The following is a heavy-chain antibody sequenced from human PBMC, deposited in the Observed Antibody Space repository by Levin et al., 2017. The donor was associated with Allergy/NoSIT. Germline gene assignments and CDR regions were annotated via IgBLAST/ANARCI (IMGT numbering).Heavy chain of an antibody. CDR2: IYPGDSGP. D-gene: IGHD6-13*01. CDR3: RIAAAGTRKDY. Sequence: GESLKISCKDSAYSFSNYWIGWVRQMPGKGLEWIGIIYPGDSGPRYSPSFQGQVTISADKSINTAYLQWSSLKASDTAMYYCRIAAAGTRKDYWGQGTLVTVSS. CDR1: AYSFSNYW. J-gene: IGHJ4*02. V-gene: IGHV5-51*01.